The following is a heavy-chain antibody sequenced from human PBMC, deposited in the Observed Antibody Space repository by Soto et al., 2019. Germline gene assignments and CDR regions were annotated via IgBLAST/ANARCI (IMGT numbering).Heavy chain of an antibody. CDR2: ISGSGGST. J-gene: IGHJ2*01. V-gene: IGHV3-23*01. CDR3: LKGKSCHDILAPDFGFPAQRPSDL. D-gene: IGHD3-9*01. Sequence: KGLEWVSAISGSGGSTYYADSVKGRFTISRDNSKNTLYLQMNSLRAEDTAVYYCLKGKSCHDILAPDFGFPAQRPSDL.